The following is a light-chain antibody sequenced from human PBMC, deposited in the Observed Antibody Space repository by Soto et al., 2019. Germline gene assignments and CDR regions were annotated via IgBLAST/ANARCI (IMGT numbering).Light chain of an antibody. CDR1: QSVSSTY. CDR2: GAS. V-gene: IGKV3-20*01. CDR3: QQYGSSPPIT. J-gene: IGKJ5*01. Sequence: EIVLTQSPVTLSLSPGERATPSCRARQSVSSTYLAWYQQKPGQAPRPLIYGASSRATGIPDRFSGSGSGTDFTLTISRLEPEDFAVYYCQQYGSSPPITFGQGTRLEIK.